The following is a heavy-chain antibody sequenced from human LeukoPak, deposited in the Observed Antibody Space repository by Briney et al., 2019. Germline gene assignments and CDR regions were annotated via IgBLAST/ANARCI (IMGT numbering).Heavy chain of an antibody. CDR1: GGSISSSSYY. V-gene: IGHV4-39*01. CDR3: AKSTSGWSPFDY. Sequence: PSETLSLTCTVSGGSISSSSYYWGWIRQPPGKGLEWIGSIYYSGTTYYNPSLKSRVTISVDTSKNQFSPKLRSVTAADTAVYYCAKSTSGWSPFDYWGQGTLVTVSS. D-gene: IGHD6-19*01. CDR2: IYYSGTT. J-gene: IGHJ4*02.